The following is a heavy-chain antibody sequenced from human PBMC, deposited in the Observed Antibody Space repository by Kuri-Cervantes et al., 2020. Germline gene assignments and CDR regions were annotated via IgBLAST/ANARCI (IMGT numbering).Heavy chain of an antibody. V-gene: IGHV1-18*01. Sequence: ASVKVSCKPSGYTFTNYALTWVRQAPGQGLEWMGWINPHNGDTNYAQKLQDRVTMTTDTYTSTAYMELRSLRSDDTAVYYCARDGGYDYVWGNYRHLDYWGQGTLVTVSS. CDR3: ARDGGYDYVWGNYRHLDY. D-gene: IGHD3-16*02. CDR1: GYTFTNYA. CDR2: INPHNGDT. J-gene: IGHJ4*02.